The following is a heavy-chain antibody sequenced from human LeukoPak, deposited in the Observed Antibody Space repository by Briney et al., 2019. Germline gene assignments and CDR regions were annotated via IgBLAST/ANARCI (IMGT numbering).Heavy chain of an antibody. Sequence: APVKVSCKASGYTFTGYYMHWVRQAPGQGLEWMGWINPNSGGTNYAQKFQGRVTMTRDTSISTAYMELSGLRSDDTAVYYCARDTTRDNWFDPWGQGTLVTVSS. J-gene: IGHJ5*02. CDR2: INPNSGGT. CDR1: GYTFTGYY. V-gene: IGHV1-2*02. D-gene: IGHD1-26*01. CDR3: ARDTTRDNWFDP.